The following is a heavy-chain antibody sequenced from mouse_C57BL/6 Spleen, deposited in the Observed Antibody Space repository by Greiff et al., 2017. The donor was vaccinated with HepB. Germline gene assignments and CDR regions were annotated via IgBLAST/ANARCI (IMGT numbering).Heavy chain of an antibody. J-gene: IGHJ4*01. CDR1: GYTFTSYW. CDR2: IYPGSGST. V-gene: IGHV1-55*01. D-gene: IGHD2-4*01. CDR3: AREGLRRSAMDY. Sequence: QVQLQQPGAELVKPGASVKMSCKASGYTFTSYWITWVKQRPGQGLEWIGDIYPGSGSTNYNEKFKSKATLTVDTSSSTAYMQLSSLTSEDSAVYYCAREGLRRSAMDYWGQGTSVTVSS.